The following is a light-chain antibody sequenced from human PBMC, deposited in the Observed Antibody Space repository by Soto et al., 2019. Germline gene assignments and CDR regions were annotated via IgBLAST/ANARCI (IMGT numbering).Light chain of an antibody. J-gene: IGKJ4*01. CDR3: QQYDNAPLT. CDR2: RAS. Sequence: EVVLRQSPGTLSLSPGEVSTLSCRASRSVSNRYFAWYQQKPGKAPRLLIYRASSWASGIPDRFSGSGSGTDFTLTISRLQPEDFAVYYCQQYDNAPLTFGGGTKVDIK. V-gene: IGKV3-20*01. CDR1: RSVSNRY.